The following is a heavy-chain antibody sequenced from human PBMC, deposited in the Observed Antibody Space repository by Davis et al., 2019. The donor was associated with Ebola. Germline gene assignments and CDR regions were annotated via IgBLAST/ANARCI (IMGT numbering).Heavy chain of an antibody. CDR2: INHSGST. CDR3: ARGRITMVRGVIYYDYGMDV. CDR1: GGSFSGYY. J-gene: IGHJ6*02. V-gene: IGHV4-34*01. D-gene: IGHD3-10*01. Sequence: MPSETLSLTCAVYGGSFSGYYWSWIRQPPGKGLEWIAEINHSGSTNYNPSLKSRVTISVDTSKNQFSLKLSSVTAADTAVYYCARGRITMVRGVIYYDYGMDVWGQGTTVTVSS.